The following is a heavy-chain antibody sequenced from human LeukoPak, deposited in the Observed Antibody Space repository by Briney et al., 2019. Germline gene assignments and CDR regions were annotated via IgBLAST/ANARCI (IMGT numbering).Heavy chain of an antibody. J-gene: IGHJ5*02. V-gene: IGHV3-7*01. Sequence: GGSLRLSCAASGFTFSIYWMTWVRQAPGKGLEWVANIKEDGSVKYYVDSVKGRFTISRDNAKKSLYLQMNNLRAEDTAVYYCARDQRVGQTVTTPMAWFDPWGQGTLVTVSS. CDR3: ARDQRVGQTVTTPMAWFDP. D-gene: IGHD4-17*01. CDR2: IKEDGSVK. CDR1: GFTFSIYW.